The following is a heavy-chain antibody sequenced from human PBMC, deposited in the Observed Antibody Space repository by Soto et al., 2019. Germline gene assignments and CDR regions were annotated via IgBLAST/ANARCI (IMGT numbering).Heavy chain of an antibody. J-gene: IGHJ5*02. D-gene: IGHD3-10*01. CDR2: INHSGST. Sequence: SETLSLICAVYGGSFSGYYWSWIRQPPGKGLEWIGEINHSGSTNYNPSLKSRVTISVDTSKNQFSLKLSPVTAADTAVYYCARFPVVRGVIGWFDPWGQGTLVTVSS. CDR1: GGSFSGYY. CDR3: ARFPVVRGVIGWFDP. V-gene: IGHV4-34*01.